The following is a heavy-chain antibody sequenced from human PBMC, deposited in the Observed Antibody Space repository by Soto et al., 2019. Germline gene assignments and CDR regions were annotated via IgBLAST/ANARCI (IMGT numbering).Heavy chain of an antibody. Sequence: EVQLLESGGGLVQPGGSLRLACAASGFTFNNYAMNWVRQAPGRGLEWVSIISPNGDSTYYADSVKGRFTISRDNSQNTVFLQMNSLSAEDPAIYFCAKFRLTDYPRYAPHPGGQGTLVTVPS. CDR1: GFTFNNYA. CDR2: ISPNGDST. D-gene: IGHD2-2*01. V-gene: IGHV3-23*01. J-gene: IGHJ3*01. CDR3: AKFRLTDYPRYAPHP.